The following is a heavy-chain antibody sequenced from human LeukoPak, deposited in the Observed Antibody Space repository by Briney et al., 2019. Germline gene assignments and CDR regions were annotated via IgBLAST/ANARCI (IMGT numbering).Heavy chain of an antibody. Sequence: GGALRLSCAATGLTFSSYGMHGVRQAPGKGLEWVAVISYDGSNKYYADSVKGGFTLPRDYSKNTLHLQMDSLIAEDTAVYHCPKAVSTGYWGQGTLVTVSS. D-gene: IGHD4-17*01. CDR2: ISYDGSNK. CDR3: PKAVSTGY. V-gene: IGHV3-30*18. CDR1: GLTFSSYG. J-gene: IGHJ4*02.